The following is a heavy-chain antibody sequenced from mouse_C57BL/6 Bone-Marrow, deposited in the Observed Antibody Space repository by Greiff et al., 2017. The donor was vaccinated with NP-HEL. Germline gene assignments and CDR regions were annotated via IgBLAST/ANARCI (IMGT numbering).Heavy chain of an antibody. CDR2: INPYNGGT. Sequence: EVQLQQSGPVLVKPGASVKMSCKASGYTFTDYYMNWVKQSHGKSLEWIGVINPYNGGTSYNQKFKGKATLTVDKSSSTAYMELNSLTSEDSAVYYWARAGYYGSDDYWGQGTTLTVSS. CDR1: GYTFTDYY. D-gene: IGHD1-1*01. CDR3: ARAGYYGSDDY. V-gene: IGHV1-19*01. J-gene: IGHJ2*01.